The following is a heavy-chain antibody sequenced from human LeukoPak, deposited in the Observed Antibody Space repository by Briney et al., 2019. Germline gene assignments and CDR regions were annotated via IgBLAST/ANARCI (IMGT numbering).Heavy chain of an antibody. CDR1: GFTVSSNY. V-gene: IGHV3-23*01. D-gene: IGHD2-8*01. Sequence: GGSLRLSCAASGFTVSSNYMSWVRQAPGKGLEWVSAISGSGGSTYYADSVKGRFTISRDNSKNTLYLQMNSLRAEDTAVYYCATMVYATPFDYWGQGTLVTVSS. J-gene: IGHJ4*02. CDR2: ISGSGGST. CDR3: ATMVYATPFDY.